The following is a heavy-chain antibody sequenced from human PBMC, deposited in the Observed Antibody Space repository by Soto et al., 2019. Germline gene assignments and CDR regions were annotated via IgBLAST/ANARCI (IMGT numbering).Heavy chain of an antibody. D-gene: IGHD5-12*01. CDR1: EFTFTTYG. J-gene: IGHJ4*02. CDR3: ARVPTGGYDWN. Sequence: EVQLVESGGGLVQPGGSRSLSLAAFEFTFTTYGMHWVGQAPGKGLFWVSRINSDGTTTNYADSVKGRFTISRDNAKNTVYLQMDSLRPEDTAVYYCARVPTGGYDWNWGQGTLVTVSS. V-gene: IGHV3-74*01. CDR2: INSDGTTT.